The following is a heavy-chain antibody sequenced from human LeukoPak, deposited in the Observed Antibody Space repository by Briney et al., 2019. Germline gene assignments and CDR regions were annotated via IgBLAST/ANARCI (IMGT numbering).Heavy chain of an antibody. D-gene: IGHD6-19*01. CDR3: AKLWSIAVAGPNY. CDR1: GFTFSSYA. V-gene: IGHV3-23*01. Sequence: GGSLRLSCVASGFTFSSYAMIWVRQAPGKGLEWVSAISGSGGSTYYADSVKGRFTISRDNSKNTLYLQMNSLRAEDTAVYYCAKLWSIAVAGPNYWGQGTLVTVSS. J-gene: IGHJ4*02. CDR2: ISGSGGST.